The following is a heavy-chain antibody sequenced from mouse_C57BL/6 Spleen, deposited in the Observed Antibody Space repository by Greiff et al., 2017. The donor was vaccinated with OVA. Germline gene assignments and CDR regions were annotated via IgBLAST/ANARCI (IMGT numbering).Heavy chain of an antibody. CDR1: GYTFTDYE. Sequence: QVQLQQSGAELVRPGASVTLSCKASGYTFTDYEMHWVKQTPVHGLEWIGAIDPETGGTAYNQKSKGKAILTADKSSSTAYMELRSLTSEDSAVYYCTRRGAYSRAMDYWGQGTSVTVSS. J-gene: IGHJ4*01. CDR3: TRRGAYSRAMDY. V-gene: IGHV1-15*01. CDR2: IDPETGGT. D-gene: IGHD2-5*01.